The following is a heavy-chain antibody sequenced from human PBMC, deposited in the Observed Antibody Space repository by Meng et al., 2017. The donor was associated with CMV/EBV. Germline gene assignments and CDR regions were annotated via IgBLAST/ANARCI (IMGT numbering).Heavy chain of an antibody. CDR1: GFTFSNAW. CDR3: TTRQRILIFHVVPPY. CDR2: IKSKSDGGTK. Sequence: GESLKLSCAASGFTFSNAWMSWVRQAPGKGLEWVGRIKSKSDGGTKDYDAPVKGRSTISRDDSKNTLYLQMNSLRTEDTSVYFCTTRQRILIFHVVPPYWGQGTLVTVSS. D-gene: IGHD3/OR15-3a*01. J-gene: IGHJ4*02. V-gene: IGHV3-15*01.